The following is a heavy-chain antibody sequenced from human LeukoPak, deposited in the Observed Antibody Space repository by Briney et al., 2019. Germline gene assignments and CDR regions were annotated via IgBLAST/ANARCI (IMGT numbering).Heavy chain of an antibody. D-gene: IGHD3-22*01. CDR2: IYHSGST. CDR1: GGSISSNNW. J-gene: IGHJ4*02. CDR3: ARATLGYDTPDY. Sequence: SETLSLTCAVSGGSISSNNWWSWVRQPPGKGLEWIGEIYHSGSTNYNPSLKSRVTISVDKSKNQFSLKLSSVTAADTAVYYCARATLGYDTPDYWGQGTLVTVSS. V-gene: IGHV4-4*02.